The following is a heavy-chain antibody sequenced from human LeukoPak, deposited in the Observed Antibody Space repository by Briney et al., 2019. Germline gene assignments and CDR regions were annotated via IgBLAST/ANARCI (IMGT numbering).Heavy chain of an antibody. Sequence: PGGSLRLSCAASGFTFSSYAMSWVRQAPGKGLEWVSAISGSGGSTYYADSVKGRFTISRDNSKNTLYLQMNSLRAEDTAVYYCATYRITIFGVVIGGYYFDYWGQGTLVTVSS. J-gene: IGHJ4*02. CDR2: ISGSGGST. CDR3: ATYRITIFGVVIGGYYFDY. D-gene: IGHD3-3*01. V-gene: IGHV3-23*01. CDR1: GFTFSSYA.